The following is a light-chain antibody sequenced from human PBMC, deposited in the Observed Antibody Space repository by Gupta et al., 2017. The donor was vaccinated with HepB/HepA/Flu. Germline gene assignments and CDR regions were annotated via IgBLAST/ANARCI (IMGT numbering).Light chain of an antibody. V-gene: IGLV3-19*01. CDR3: NSRDSSSDHVV. J-gene: IGLJ2*01. CDR2: GKS. CDR1: SLRRFY. Sequence: SSELTQDPAVSVALGQTVRITCQGDSLRRFYANWYQQKPGQAPVLVIYGKSNRPPGIPDRFSGTSSGNTASLTITGAQAEDEADYYCNSRDSSSDHVVFGGGTELTVL.